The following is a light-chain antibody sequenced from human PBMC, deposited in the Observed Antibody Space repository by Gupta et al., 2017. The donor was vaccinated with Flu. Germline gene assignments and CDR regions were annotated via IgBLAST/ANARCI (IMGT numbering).Light chain of an antibody. CDR1: SSDVGSYNL. CDR3: CSYAGSNTWV. J-gene: IGLJ3*02. CDR2: EVS. V-gene: IGLV2-23*02. Sequence: SITISCAATSSDVGSYNLVSWYQQEPGKAPKLMIYEVSKRPSGASNRFSGSKSGNAASLTXSXLQAEDXANYYCCSYAGSNTWVFGGGTKLTVL.